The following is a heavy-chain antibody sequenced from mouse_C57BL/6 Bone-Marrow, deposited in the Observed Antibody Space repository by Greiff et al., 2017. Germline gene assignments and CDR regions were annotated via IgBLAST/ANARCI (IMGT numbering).Heavy chain of an antibody. J-gene: IGHJ2*01. V-gene: IGHV1-82*01. CDR1: GYAFSSSW. D-gene: IGHD1-1*01. CDR2: IYPGDGDT. Sequence: QVQLQQSGPELVKPGASVKISCKASGYAFSSSWMNWVKQRPGKGLEWIGRIYPGDGDTNYNGKFKGKATLTADKSSSTAYMQLSSLTSEDSAVXFCARTTVVGDYWGQGTTLTVSS. CDR3: ARTTVVGDY.